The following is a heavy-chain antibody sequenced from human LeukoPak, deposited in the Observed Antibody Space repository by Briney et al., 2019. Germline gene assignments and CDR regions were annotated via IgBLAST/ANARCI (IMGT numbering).Heavy chain of an antibody. CDR1: GYTRTELS. D-gene: IGHD6-19*01. V-gene: IGHV1-24*01. CDR2: FDPEDGET. J-gene: IGHJ4*02. CDR3: ATDSRVYSSGCSRALDY. Sequence: ASVKVSCKVSGYTRTELSMHWVRQAPGKWLEWMGGFDPEDGETIYAQKFQGRVTMTEDTSTDTAYMELSSLRSEDTAVYYCATDSRVYSSGCSRALDYWGQGTLVTVSS.